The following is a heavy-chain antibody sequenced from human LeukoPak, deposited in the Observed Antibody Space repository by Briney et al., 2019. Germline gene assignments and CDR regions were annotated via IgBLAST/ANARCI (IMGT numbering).Heavy chain of an antibody. CDR2: ISAYNGNT. CDR1: GYTFTSYD. J-gene: IGHJ4*02. D-gene: IGHD6-6*01. V-gene: IGHV1-18*01. CDR3: ARNFPTYSSSSGVDY. Sequence: ASVKVSCKASGYTFTSYDINWVRQATGQGLEWMGWISAYNGNTNYAQKPQGRVTMTTDTSTSTAYMELRSLRSDDTAVYYCARNFPTYSSSSGVDYWGQGTLVTVSS.